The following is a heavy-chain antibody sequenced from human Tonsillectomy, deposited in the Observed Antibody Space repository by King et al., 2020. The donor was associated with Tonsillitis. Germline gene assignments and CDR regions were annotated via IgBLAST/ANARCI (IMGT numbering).Heavy chain of an antibody. CDR2: ISIRSSTM. CDR3: ARDRGGGYSYGTYFDY. J-gene: IGHJ4*02. Sequence: VQLVESGGGLVQPGGSLRLSCEASGFTFSTYNRNWVRQAPGTGLEWVSYISIRSSTMYYADSMKGRFTISRDNAKNSLYLQMNSLRDEDTAVYYCARDRGGGYSYGTYFDYWGQGTLVTVSS. CDR1: GFTFSTYN. D-gene: IGHD5-18*01. V-gene: IGHV3-48*02.